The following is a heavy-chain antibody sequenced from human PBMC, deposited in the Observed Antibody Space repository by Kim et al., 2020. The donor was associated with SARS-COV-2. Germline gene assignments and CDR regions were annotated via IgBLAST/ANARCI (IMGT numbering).Heavy chain of an antibody. CDR3: ARADYYDSSGYQSFDY. V-gene: IGHV4-59*01. J-gene: IGHJ4*02. Sequence: SETLSLTCTVSGGSISSYYWSWIRQPPGKGLEWIGYIYYSGSTNYNPSLKSRVTISVDTSKNQFSLKLSSVTAADTAVYYCARADYYDSSGYQSFDYWGQGTLVTVSS. D-gene: IGHD3-22*01. CDR2: IYYSGST. CDR1: GGSISSYY.